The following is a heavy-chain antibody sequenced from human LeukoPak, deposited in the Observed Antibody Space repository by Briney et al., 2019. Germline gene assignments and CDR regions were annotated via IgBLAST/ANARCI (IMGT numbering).Heavy chain of an antibody. Sequence: GGSLRLSCAASGVTVGNNYMNWVRQAPGKGLDWVSLIYSGGSTHYADSVKGRFTISRDNSKNTLYLQMNSLRVDDTAVYYCARDPPAVAANTYGWGQGTLVTVSS. D-gene: IGHD6-6*01. CDR2: IYSGGST. V-gene: IGHV3-66*01. J-gene: IGHJ4*02. CDR1: GVTVGNNY. CDR3: ARDPPAVAANTYG.